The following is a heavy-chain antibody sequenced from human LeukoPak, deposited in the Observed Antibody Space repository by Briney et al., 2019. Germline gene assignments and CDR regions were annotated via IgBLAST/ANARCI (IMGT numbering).Heavy chain of an antibody. Sequence: GGSLRLSCAASGFIVSNNDMSWVRQAPGRGLEWVSLIYSGGRSYYADSVKGRFTISRDNSKNTLYLQMNSLRGEDTAVYYCARGCFYDRSPYCPFDYWGQGTLVTVSS. D-gene: IGHD3-22*01. J-gene: IGHJ4*02. V-gene: IGHV3-53*01. CDR3: ARGCFYDRSPYCPFDY. CDR1: GFIVSNND. CDR2: IYSGGRS.